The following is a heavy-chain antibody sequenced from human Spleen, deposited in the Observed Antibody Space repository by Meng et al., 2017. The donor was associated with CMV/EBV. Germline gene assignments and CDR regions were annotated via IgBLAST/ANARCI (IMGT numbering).Heavy chain of an antibody. Sequence: GSLRLSCTVSGGSISGSYWSWVRQPPGKGLEWIGYIYYGGSIDYNPSLKSRATISVETSKKHFSLKLKSVTAADTAVYYCARGVPYADSPGGYFDYWGQGRLVTVSS. CDR1: GGSISGSY. J-gene: IGHJ4*02. CDR3: ARGVPYADSPGGYFDY. CDR2: IYYGGSI. D-gene: IGHD2-2*01. V-gene: IGHV4-59*01.